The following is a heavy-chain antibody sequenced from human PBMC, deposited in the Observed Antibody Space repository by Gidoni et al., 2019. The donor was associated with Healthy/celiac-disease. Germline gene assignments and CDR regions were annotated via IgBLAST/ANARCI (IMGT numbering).Heavy chain of an antibody. D-gene: IGHD2-2*01. J-gene: IGHJ4*02. CDR3: ARGNWESTSSYFDY. V-gene: IGHV4-59*01. Sequence: QVQLQESGPGLVKPSETLSLTCTGPGGSISSYYWSWIRQPPGKGLEWIGYIHYSGSTNYNPSLKSRVTISVDTSKNQFSLKLSSVTAADTAVYYCARGNWESTSSYFDYWGQGTLVTVSS. CDR1: GGSISSYY. CDR2: IHYSGST.